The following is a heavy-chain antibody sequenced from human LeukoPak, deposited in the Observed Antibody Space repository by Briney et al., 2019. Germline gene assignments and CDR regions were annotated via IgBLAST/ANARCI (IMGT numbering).Heavy chain of an antibody. CDR1: GGTFSSYA. V-gene: IGHV1-69*04. CDR2: IIPILGIA. Sequence: ASVKVSCKASGGTFSSYAISWVRQAPGQGLEWMGRIIPILGIANYAQKFQGRVTITADKSTSTAYMELSSLRPEDTAVYYCARDNSGYIGGPFDYWGQGTLVTVSS. CDR3: ARDNSGYIGGPFDY. D-gene: IGHD5-12*01. J-gene: IGHJ4*02.